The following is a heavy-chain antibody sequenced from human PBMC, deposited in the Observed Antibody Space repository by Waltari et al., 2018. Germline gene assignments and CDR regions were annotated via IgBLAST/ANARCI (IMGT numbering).Heavy chain of an antibody. CDR3: ATGLHGGIAVAGTSGDWFDP. CDR1: GYTLTELS. J-gene: IGHJ5*02. CDR2: FDLEEGET. V-gene: IGHV1-24*01. D-gene: IGHD6-19*01. Sequence: QVQLVQSGAEVKKPGASVKVSCKVSGYTLTELSMHWVRQAPGKGLEWMGGFDLEEGETIYAQKFQGRVTMTEDTSTDTAYMELSSLRSEDMAVYYCATGLHGGIAVAGTSGDWFDPWGQGTLVTVSS.